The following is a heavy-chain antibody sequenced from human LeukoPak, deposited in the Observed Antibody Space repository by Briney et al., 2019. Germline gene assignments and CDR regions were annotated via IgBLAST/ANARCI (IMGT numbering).Heavy chain of an antibody. D-gene: IGHD3-3*01. V-gene: IGHV1-69*13. CDR2: IIPIFGTA. CDR3: ARAGSSYDFWSGHYSVGLDY. CDR1: GGTFSSYA. Sequence: SVKVSCKASGGTFSSYAISWVRQAPGQGLEWMRGIIPIFGTANYAQKFQGRVTITADESTSTAYMELSSLRSEDTAVYYCARAGSSYDFWSGHYSVGLDYWGQGTLVTVSS. J-gene: IGHJ4*02.